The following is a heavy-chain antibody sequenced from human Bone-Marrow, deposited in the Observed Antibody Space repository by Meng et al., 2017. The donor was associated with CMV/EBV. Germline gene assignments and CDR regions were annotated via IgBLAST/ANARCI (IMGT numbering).Heavy chain of an antibody. CDR2: ISGSGGTT. CDR1: GFTFSNAW. V-gene: IGHV3-23*01. J-gene: IGHJ4*02. D-gene: IGHD1-7*01. CDR3: AKEIITGTTAGLDY. Sequence: GESLKISCAASGFTFSNAWMSWVRQAPGKGLEWVSTISGSGGTTYYADSVKGRFTISRDNSKNTLYLQMNSLRAEDTAVYYCAKEIITGTTAGLDYWGQGTLVTVSS.